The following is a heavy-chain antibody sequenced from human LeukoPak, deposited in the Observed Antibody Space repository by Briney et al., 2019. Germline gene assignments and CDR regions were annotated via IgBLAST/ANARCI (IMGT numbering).Heavy chain of an antibody. D-gene: IGHD2-8*01. CDR3: ARVMVDYYYYYYMDV. CDR2: INHSGST. J-gene: IGHJ6*03. V-gene: IGHV4-34*01. Sequence: SETLSLTCAVYGGSVSGYYWIWIRQPPGKGLEWIGEINHSGSTNYNPSLKSRVTISVDTSKNQFSLKLSSVTAADTAVHYCARVMVDYYYYYYMDVWGKGTTVTVSS. CDR1: GGSVSGYY.